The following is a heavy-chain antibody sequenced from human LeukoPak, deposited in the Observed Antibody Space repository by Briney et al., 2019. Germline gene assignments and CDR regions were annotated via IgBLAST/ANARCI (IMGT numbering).Heavy chain of an antibody. V-gene: IGHV3-21*01. CDR2: ISSSSSYI. D-gene: IGHD3-22*01. CDR3: ARDPYDSSGYYYRALYFQH. J-gene: IGHJ1*01. Sequence: PGGSLRLSCAVSGFTFSSYSMNWVRQAPGKGLEWVSSISSSSSYIYYADSVKGRFTISRDNAKNSLYLQMNSLRAEDTAVYYCARDPYDSSGYYYRALYFQHWGQGTLVTVSS. CDR1: GFTFSSYS.